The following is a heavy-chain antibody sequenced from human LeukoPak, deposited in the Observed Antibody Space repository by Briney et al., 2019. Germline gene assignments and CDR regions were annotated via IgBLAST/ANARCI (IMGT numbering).Heavy chain of an antibody. CDR2: IWYDGSNK. CDR1: GFTFSSYG. Sequence: TGGSLRLSCAASGFTFSSYGMHWVRQAPGKGLEWVAVIWYDGSNKYYADSVKGRFTISRDNSKNTLYLQMNSLRAEDTAVYYCAGDQSYYDILTGYYPYGMDVWGQGTTVTVSS. J-gene: IGHJ6*02. V-gene: IGHV3-33*01. CDR3: AGDQSYYDILTGYYPYGMDV. D-gene: IGHD3-9*01.